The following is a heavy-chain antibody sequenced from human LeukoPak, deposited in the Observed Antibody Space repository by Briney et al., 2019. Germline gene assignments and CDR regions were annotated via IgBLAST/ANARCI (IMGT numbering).Heavy chain of an antibody. J-gene: IGHJ4*02. D-gene: IGHD4-23*01. Sequence: SETLSLTCTVSGGSITTFFWSWIRQPAGKGLEWIGYIYYSGSTNYNPSLKSRVTISVDTSKNQFSLKLSSVTAADTAVYYCARGPGGSYFDYWGQGTLVTVSS. V-gene: IGHV4-59*01. CDR1: GGSITTFF. CDR2: IYYSGST. CDR3: ARGPGGSYFDY.